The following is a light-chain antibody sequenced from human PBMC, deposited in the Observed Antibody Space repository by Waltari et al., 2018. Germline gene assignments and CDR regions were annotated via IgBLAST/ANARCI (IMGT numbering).Light chain of an antibody. J-gene: IGLJ1*01. CDR1: THDAGPYHH. V-gene: IGLV2-14*01. Sequence: QSALTQPAPVSGSPGQSLPISCPATTHDAGPYHHVSWYQHLPGHAPKPIIFEGSHRPSGVSNRFSGSKSGSTASLTISGLRADDAGDYYCHSFTDSNTFNFVFGPGTTVIVL. CDR3: HSFTDSNTFNFV. CDR2: EGS.